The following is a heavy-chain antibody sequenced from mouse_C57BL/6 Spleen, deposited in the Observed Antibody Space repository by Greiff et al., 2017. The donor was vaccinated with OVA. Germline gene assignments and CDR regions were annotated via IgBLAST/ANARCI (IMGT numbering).Heavy chain of an antibody. V-gene: IGHV1-50*01. Sequence: QVQLQQPGAELVKPGASVKLSCKASGYTFTSYWMQWVKQRPGQGLEWIGEIDPSDSYTNYNQKFKGKATLTVDTSSSTAYMQLSSLTSEDSAVYYCASPPSTTVVAPGFAYWGQGTLVTVSA. J-gene: IGHJ3*01. CDR3: ASPPSTTVVAPGFAY. CDR1: GYTFTSYW. D-gene: IGHD1-1*01. CDR2: IDPSDSYT.